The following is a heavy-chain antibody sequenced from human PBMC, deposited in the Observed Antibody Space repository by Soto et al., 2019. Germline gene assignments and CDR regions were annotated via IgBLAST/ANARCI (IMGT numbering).Heavy chain of an antibody. CDR2: ISGSGGST. CDR3: AKDPWALVLELRNYFDY. Sequence: EVQLLESGGGLVQPGGSLRLSCAASGFTFSSYAMSWVRQAPGKGLEWVSAISGSGGSTYYADSVKGRFTISRDNSKNTLYLQMNSLRAEDTAVYYCAKDPWALVLELRNYFDYWGQGTLVTVSS. V-gene: IGHV3-23*01. D-gene: IGHD1-7*01. CDR1: GFTFSSYA. J-gene: IGHJ4*02.